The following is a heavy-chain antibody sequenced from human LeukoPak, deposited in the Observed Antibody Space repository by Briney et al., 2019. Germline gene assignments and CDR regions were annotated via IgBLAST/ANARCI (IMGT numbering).Heavy chain of an antibody. CDR1: GFTFSSYA. Sequence: GGSLRLYCEASGFTFSSYAMSWVRQAPGKGLEWVSTISGSGSITYHADSVKGRFTISRGNSKNTLYLQMNSLRAEDTAIYYCAKDVDYYYFDYWGQGTLVTVSS. V-gene: IGHV3-23*01. D-gene: IGHD4-11*01. CDR3: AKDVDYYYFDY. CDR2: ISGSGSIT. J-gene: IGHJ4*02.